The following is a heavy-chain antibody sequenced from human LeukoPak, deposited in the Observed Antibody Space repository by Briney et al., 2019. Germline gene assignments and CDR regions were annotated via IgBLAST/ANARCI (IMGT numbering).Heavy chain of an antibody. D-gene: IGHD3-22*01. CDR3: ARAYDSSGYWPDYFNH. J-gene: IGHJ1*01. CDR1: GLAVSNNY. V-gene: IGHV3-53*04. CDR2: IYGGGST. Sequence: PGGSLRLSCAASGLAVSNNYMSWVRQAPGKGLEWVSIIYGGGSTYYADSVNGRFTISRHNSKNKLFLQMNSLRTEDTAVYYCARAYDSSGYWPDYFNHWGQGTLVTVSS.